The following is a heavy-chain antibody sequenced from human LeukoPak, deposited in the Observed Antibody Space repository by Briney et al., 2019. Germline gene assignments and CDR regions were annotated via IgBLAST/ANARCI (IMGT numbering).Heavy chain of an antibody. CDR1: GFTFSNYG. Sequence: GGSLRLSCAASGFTFSNYGMHWVRQAPGKGLEWVAFVRYDESTKFYADSVKGRFTISRDNPKTTLYLQMNGLRAEDTAVYYCAKEVPAAYFDYWGQGTLVTVSS. D-gene: IGHD2-2*01. CDR3: AKEVPAAYFDY. V-gene: IGHV3-30*02. J-gene: IGHJ4*02. CDR2: VRYDESTK.